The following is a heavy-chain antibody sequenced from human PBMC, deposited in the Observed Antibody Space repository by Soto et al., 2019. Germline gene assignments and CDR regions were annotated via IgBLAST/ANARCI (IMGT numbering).Heavy chain of an antibody. CDR3: ARASDTSGYHY. V-gene: IGHV1-69*01. CDR2: ILPGFDEL. Sequence: QVQLGQSESEVKKPGSSVKVSCKVSGGTFKHYAISWVRQAPGQGLEWVGGILPGFDELHYAPQLQGRVTITADEVTSTADLELGSLTSEDTAVYFCARASDTSGYHYWGQGTLFTVSS. CDR1: GGTFKHYA. J-gene: IGHJ4*02. D-gene: IGHD3-22*01.